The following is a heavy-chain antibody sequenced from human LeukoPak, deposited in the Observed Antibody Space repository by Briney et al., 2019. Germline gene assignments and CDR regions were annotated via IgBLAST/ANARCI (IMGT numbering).Heavy chain of an antibody. D-gene: IGHD6-13*01. Sequence: GASVTVSCTASGYTFTSYDINWVRQATGQGLEWMGWMNPNSGNTGYAQKFQGRITMTRNTSISTAYMELSSLTSEDTAVYYCARIAAAGNRRLNYWGQGTLVTVSS. V-gene: IGHV1-8*01. CDR1: GYTFTSYD. CDR2: MNPNSGNT. J-gene: IGHJ4*02. CDR3: ARIAAAGNRRLNY.